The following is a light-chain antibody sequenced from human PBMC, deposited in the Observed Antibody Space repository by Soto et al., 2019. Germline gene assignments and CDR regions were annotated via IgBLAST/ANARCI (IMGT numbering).Light chain of an antibody. CDR1: SRDIGGYNY. Sequence: QSALTQPASVSGSPGQSITISCTGTSRDIGGYNYVSWHQQHPGKAPKVIITEVSKRPSGVPDRFSGSKSGNTASLTVSGLQAEDEADYYCSSYAGSNNYVFGTGTKLTVL. J-gene: IGLJ1*01. CDR2: EVS. V-gene: IGLV2-8*01. CDR3: SSYAGSNNYV.